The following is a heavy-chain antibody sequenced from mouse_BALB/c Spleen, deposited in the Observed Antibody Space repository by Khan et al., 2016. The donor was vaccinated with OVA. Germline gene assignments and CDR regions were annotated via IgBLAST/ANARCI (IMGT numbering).Heavy chain of an antibody. D-gene: IGHD1-1*01. Sequence: EVELVESGGGLVQPGGSRKLSCAASGFTFNSYGMHWIRQAPEKGLEWVAYISGDSNTIHYVDTVKGRFTISRDNPKNTLFLQMTSLMSEDTAMYYCATSYFYGYYFDYWGPGTTLTVS. V-gene: IGHV5-17*02. CDR2: ISGDSNTI. J-gene: IGHJ2*01. CDR3: ATSYFYGYYFDY. CDR1: GFTFNSYG.